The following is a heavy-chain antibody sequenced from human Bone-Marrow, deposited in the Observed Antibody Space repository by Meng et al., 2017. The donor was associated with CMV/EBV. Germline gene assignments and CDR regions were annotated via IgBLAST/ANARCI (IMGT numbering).Heavy chain of an antibody. CDR1: GGSFSGYY. Sequence: SETLSLTCAVYGGSFSGYYWSWIRQPPGKGLEWIGSIYYSGSTYYNPSLKSRVTISVDTSKNQFSLKLSSVTAADTAVYYCARDERFLEWLFGYWGQGTLVTVSS. D-gene: IGHD3-3*01. CDR3: ARDERFLEWLFGY. CDR2: IYYSGST. J-gene: IGHJ4*02. V-gene: IGHV4-34*01.